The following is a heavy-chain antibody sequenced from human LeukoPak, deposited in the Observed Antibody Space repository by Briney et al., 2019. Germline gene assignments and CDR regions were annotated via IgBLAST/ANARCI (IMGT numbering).Heavy chain of an antibody. D-gene: IGHD5-18*01. Sequence: GGALRLSCAASGFTVSTNCMTWVRQAPGKGLEGVSTIYSGCTTYYADSVMGRFTISRHNSRNTLYLPMNSLRAEDTAVYYCARVDTVMAYYFDLWGQGTLVTVSS. CDR3: ARVDTVMAYYFDL. CDR1: GFTVSTNC. J-gene: IGHJ4*02. CDR2: IYSGCTT. V-gene: IGHV3-53*04.